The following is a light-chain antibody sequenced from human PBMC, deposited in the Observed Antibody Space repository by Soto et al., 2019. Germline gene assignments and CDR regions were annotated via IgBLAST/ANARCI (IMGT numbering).Light chain of an antibody. CDR2: ENN. CDR1: SSNIGNNL. Sequence: QSALTQPPSVSAAPGQKVTISCSGSSSNIGNNLVCWYQQLPGTAPKLLIYENNKRPSGIPDRFSGFKSGTSATLGITGLQTGDEADYYCGTWDSSLSEDVFGTGTKVTVL. J-gene: IGLJ1*01. CDR3: GTWDSSLSEDV. V-gene: IGLV1-51*02.